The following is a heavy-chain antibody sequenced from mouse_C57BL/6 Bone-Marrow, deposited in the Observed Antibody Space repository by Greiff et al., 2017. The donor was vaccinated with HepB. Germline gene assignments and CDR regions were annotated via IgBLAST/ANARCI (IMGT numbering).Heavy chain of an antibody. CDR2: ISNGGGST. J-gene: IGHJ4*01. V-gene: IGHV5-12*01. Sequence: EVMLVESGGGLVQPGGSLKLSCAASGFTFSDYYMYWVRQTPEKRLEWVAYISNGGGSTYYPDTVKGRFTISRDNAKNTLYLQKSRLKSEDTAMYYCARIPAFYGSSYGGAMDYWGQGTSVTVSS. D-gene: IGHD1-1*01. CDR3: ARIPAFYGSSYGGAMDY. CDR1: GFTFSDYY.